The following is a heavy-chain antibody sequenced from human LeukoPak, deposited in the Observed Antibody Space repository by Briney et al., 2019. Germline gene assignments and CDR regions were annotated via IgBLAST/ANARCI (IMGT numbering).Heavy chain of an antibody. D-gene: IGHD2-2*01. CDR1: GFTFSSYG. J-gene: IGHJ4*02. Sequence: PGGSLRLSCAASGFTFSSYGMSWVRQAPGKGLEWVSAISGSGGSTYYADSVKGRFTISRDNSKNTLYLQMNSLRAEDTAIYYCASFRDLAAIPSSAFDYWGQGTLVTVSS. CDR3: ASFRDLAAIPSSAFDY. V-gene: IGHV3-23*01. CDR2: ISGSGGST.